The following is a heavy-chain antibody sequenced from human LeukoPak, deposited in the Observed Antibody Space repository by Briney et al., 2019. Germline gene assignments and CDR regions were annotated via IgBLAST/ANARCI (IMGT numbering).Heavy chain of an antibody. Sequence: GESLKISCKDSGYSFTTYWIGWVRQMPGKGLEWMGIIYPGDSDTRYSPSFQGQVTISADKSINTAYLQWSSLKASDTAMYYCARKTGSYGLNYFDYWGQGTLVTVSS. CDR2: IYPGDSDT. CDR1: GYSFTTYW. V-gene: IGHV5-51*01. D-gene: IGHD5-18*01. J-gene: IGHJ4*02. CDR3: ARKTGSYGLNYFDY.